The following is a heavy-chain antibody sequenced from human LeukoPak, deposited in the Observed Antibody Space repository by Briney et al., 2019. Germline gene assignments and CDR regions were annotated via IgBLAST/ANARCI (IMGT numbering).Heavy chain of an antibody. CDR1: GYTFTGYY. J-gene: IGHJ4*02. CDR2: INPNSGGT. Sequence: ASVKVSCKASGYTFTGYYMHWVRQAPGQGLEWMGRINPNSGGTNYAQKFQGRVTMTRDTSISTAYMELSRLRSDDTAVYYRAGYCSSTSCLLLWGQGTLVTVSS. CDR3: AGYCSSTSCLLL. V-gene: IGHV1-2*06. D-gene: IGHD2-2*01.